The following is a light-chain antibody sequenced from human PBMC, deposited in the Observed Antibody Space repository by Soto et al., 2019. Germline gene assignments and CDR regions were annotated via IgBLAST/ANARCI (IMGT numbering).Light chain of an antibody. CDR1: QSIGDL. J-gene: IGKJ1*01. CDR2: KAS. CDR3: QHYSAFSVT. V-gene: IGKV1-5*03. Sequence: DIQMTQSHSTLSASVEDRVTITCRASQSIGDLLAWYQQKPGEAPKLLIYKASYLESGVPSRFSGSGSGTEFTLTISSLQPEDLATYYCQHYSAFSVTFGQGTKVDIK.